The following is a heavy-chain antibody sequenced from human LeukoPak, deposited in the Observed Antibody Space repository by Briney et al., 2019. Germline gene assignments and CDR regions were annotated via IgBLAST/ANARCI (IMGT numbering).Heavy chain of an antibody. CDR1: GRTFSSYA. V-gene: IGHV1-69*06. J-gene: IGHJ4*02. D-gene: IGHD3-10*01. CDR2: IIPIFGTA. CDR3: ATGSGSYQFDY. Sequence: ASVKVSCKASGRTFSSYAISWVRQAPGQGLEWMGGIIPIFGTANYAQKFQGRVTITADKSTSTAYMELSSLRSEDTAVYYCATGSGSYQFDYWGQGTLVTVSS.